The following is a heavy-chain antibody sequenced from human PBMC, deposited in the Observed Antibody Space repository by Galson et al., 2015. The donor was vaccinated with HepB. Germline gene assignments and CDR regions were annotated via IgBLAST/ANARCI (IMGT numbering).Heavy chain of an antibody. D-gene: IGHD6-13*01. CDR3: ARSWRRAAAEVDY. V-gene: IGHV3-30*04. CDR1: GFTFSSYA. Sequence: SLRLSCAASGFTFSSYAMHWVRQAPGKGLEWVAVISYDGSNKYYADSVKGRFTISRDNSKNTLYLQMNSLRAEDTAVYYCARSWRRAAAEVDYWGQGTLVTVSS. J-gene: IGHJ4*02. CDR2: ISYDGSNK.